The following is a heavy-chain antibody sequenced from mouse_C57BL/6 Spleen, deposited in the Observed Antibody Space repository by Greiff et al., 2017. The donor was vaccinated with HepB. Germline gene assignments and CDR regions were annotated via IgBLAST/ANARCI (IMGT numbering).Heavy chain of an antibody. CDR2: IDPSDSYT. CDR3: AISPSYYSNYTSAWFAY. CDR1: GYTFTSYW. D-gene: IGHD2-5*01. V-gene: IGHV1-59*01. J-gene: IGHJ3*01. Sequence: VQLQQPGAELVRPGTSVKLSCKASGYTFTSYWMHWVKQRPGQGLEWIGVIDPSDSYTNYNQKFKGKTTLTVDTSSSTAYIQLSSLTSEDSAVYYCAISPSYYSNYTSAWFAYWGQGTLVTVSA.